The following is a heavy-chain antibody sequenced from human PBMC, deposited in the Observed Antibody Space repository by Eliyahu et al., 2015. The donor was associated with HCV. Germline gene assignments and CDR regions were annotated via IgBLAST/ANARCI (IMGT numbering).Heavy chain of an antibody. J-gene: IGHJ6*02. CDR3: ARDKGVDTAMVILESYYYYGMDV. V-gene: IGHV3-11*04. Sequence: VSYISSSGSTIYYADSVKGRFTISRDNAKNSLYLQMNSLRAEDTAVYYCARDKGVDTAMVILESYYYYGMDVWGQGTTVTVSS. D-gene: IGHD5-18*01. CDR2: ISSSGSTI.